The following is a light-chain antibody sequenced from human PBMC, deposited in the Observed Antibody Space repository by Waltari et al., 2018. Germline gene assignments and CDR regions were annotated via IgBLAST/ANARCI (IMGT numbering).Light chain of an antibody. CDR2: QDR. CDR1: KLGDKY. V-gene: IGLV3-1*01. CDR3: QAWDNSTAV. Sequence: SYELTQPPSVSVSPGQTASLTCSGNKLGDKYACWYHQKPGQSPVLVIYQDRKRPSGIPERFSGSNSGNTATLTISGTQAMDEADYYCQAWDNSTAVFGGGTKLTVL. J-gene: IGLJ2*01.